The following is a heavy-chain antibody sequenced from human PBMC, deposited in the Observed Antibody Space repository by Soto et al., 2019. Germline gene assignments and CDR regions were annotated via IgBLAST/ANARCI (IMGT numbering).Heavy chain of an antibody. CDR3: ARLDFWSGYYPYYFDY. Sequence: SETLSLTCTVSGGSISSSSYYWGWICQPPGKGLEWIGSIYYSGSTYYNPSLKSRVTISVDTSKNQFSLKLSSVTAADTAVYYCARLDFWSGYYPYYFDYWGQGTLVTVSS. J-gene: IGHJ4*02. CDR1: GGSISSSSYY. V-gene: IGHV4-39*01. CDR2: IYYSGST. D-gene: IGHD3-3*01.